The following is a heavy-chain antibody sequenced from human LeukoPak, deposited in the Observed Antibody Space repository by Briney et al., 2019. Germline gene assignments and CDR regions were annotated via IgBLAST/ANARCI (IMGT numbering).Heavy chain of an antibody. V-gene: IGHV3-7*01. J-gene: IGHJ4*02. CDR1: GFTFSSYA. Sequence: GGSLGLSCAASGFTFSSYAMSWVRQAPGKGLEWVANIKNDGAVKNYVDSVKGRFTISRDNAKNSLYLQMNSLRAEDTAVYYCAKDSYSKGDFWGQGVLVTVSS. CDR3: AKDSYSKGDF. D-gene: IGHD6-13*01. CDR2: IKNDGAVK.